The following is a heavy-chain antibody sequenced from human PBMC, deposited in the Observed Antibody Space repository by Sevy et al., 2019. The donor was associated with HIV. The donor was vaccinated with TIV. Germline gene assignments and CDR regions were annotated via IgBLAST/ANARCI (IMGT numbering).Heavy chain of an antibody. CDR3: TARNFDF. CDR2: IKSESDGGTT. Sequence: GGSPRLSCAASGLTLSYAWMNWVRQAPGKGLEWVGHIKSESDGGTTDFATPVKGRFIISRDDSKNTLYLQMNSLKTGDSALYYCTARNFDFWGRGTLVTVSS. V-gene: IGHV3-15*07. CDR1: GLTLSYAW. J-gene: IGHJ4*02.